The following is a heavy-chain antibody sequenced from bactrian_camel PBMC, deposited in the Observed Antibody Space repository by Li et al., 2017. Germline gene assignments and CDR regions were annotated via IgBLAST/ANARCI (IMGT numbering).Heavy chain of an antibody. V-gene: IGHV3S6*01. D-gene: IGHD1*01. J-gene: IGHJ6*01. Sequence: QVQLVESGGGSVQTGGSLRLSCAASGYTDNRPCMGWFRQAPGKEREGVASIDVEGTTNYADSVKGRFTISKDNAENTLYLQMNRLKPEDTGMYYCAAAIGGDGCWVYESWYDSGYWGQGTQVTVS. CDR3: AAAIGGDGCWVYESWYDSGY. CDR2: IDVEGTT. CDR1: GYTDNRPC.